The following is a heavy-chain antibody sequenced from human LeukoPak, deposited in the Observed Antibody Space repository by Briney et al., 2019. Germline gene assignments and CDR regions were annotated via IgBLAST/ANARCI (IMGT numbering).Heavy chain of an antibody. V-gene: IGHV4-34*01. CDR1: GGPFSGYF. Sequence: SETLSLTCAVSGGPFSGYFWNWIRQPPGKPLEWIGEINDRGITNYNPSLKSRVTISVDTSRNQFSLKLTSVTAADTAVYYCARDPATEVTVPYYFDDWGQGTLVTVSS. CDR2: INDRGIT. J-gene: IGHJ4*02. CDR3: ARDPATEVTVPYYFDD. D-gene: IGHD4-23*01.